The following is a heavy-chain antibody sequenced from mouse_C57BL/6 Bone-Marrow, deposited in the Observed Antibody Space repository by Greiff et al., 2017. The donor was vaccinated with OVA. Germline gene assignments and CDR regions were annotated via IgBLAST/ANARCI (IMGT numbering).Heavy chain of an antibody. CDR2: IRNKANGYTT. Sequence: EVKLVESGGGLVQPGGSLSLSCAASGFTFTDYYMSWVRQPPGKALEWLGFIRNKANGYTTEYSASVKGRFTISRDNSQSILYLQMNALGAEDSAAYYCARYGAPFGCWGQGTTLTVSS. CDR3: ARYGAPFGC. J-gene: IGHJ2*01. V-gene: IGHV7-3*01. CDR1: GFTFTDYY.